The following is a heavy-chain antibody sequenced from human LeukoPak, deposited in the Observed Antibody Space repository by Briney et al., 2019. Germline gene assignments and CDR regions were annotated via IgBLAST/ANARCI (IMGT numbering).Heavy chain of an antibody. CDR2: IYYSGST. Sequence: SETLSLTCTVSGGSISSSSYYWGWIRQPPGKGLEWIGSIYYSGSTYYNPSLKSRVTISVDTSKNQFSLKLSSVTAADTAVYYCARGWPLSAFDIWGQGTMVTVSS. V-gene: IGHV4-39*07. D-gene: IGHD6-13*01. CDR3: ARGWPLSAFDI. J-gene: IGHJ3*02. CDR1: GGSISSSSYY.